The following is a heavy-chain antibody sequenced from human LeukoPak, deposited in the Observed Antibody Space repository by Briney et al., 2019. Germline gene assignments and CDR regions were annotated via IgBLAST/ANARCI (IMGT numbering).Heavy chain of an antibody. D-gene: IGHD2-21*02. CDR1: GFTFSSYG. J-gene: IGHJ3*02. CDR3: ARYLVVTAINAFDI. V-gene: IGHV3-30*02. CDR2: IRYDGSNK. Sequence: PGGSLRLSCAASGFTFSSYGMHWVRQAPGKGLEWVAFIRYDGSNKYYADSVKGRFTISRDNSKNTLYLQMNSLRAEDTAVYYCARYLVVTAINAFDIWGQGTMVTVSS.